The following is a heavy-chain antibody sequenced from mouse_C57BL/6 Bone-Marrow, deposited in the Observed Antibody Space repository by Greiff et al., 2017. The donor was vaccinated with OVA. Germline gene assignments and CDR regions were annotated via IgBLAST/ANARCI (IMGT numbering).Heavy chain of an antibody. CDR3: EKQKDGYYASNFDY. CDR2: LYTGDGGT. CDR1: GYAFSSSW. V-gene: IGHV1-82*01. D-gene: IGHD2-3*01. J-gene: IGHJ2*01. Sequence: LVESGPELVKPGASVKISCKASGYAFSSSWMNWVQQRPGKSLEWIGRLYTGDGGTKYNGKFKGKATLTADKASSTPYMQLCSLTSDDSAFYFMEKQKDGYYASNFDYWCQGTTLTVSS.